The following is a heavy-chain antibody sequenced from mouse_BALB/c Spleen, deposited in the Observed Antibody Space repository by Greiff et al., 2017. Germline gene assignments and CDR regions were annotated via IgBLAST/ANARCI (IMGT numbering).Heavy chain of an antibody. V-gene: IGHV5-4*02. CDR1: GFTFSDYY. D-gene: IGHD1-1*01. CDR2: ISDGGSYT. CDR3: ERAYYEGYYYAMDY. Sequence: EVKLMESGGGLVKPGGSLKLSCAASGFTFSDYYMYWVRQTPEKRLEWVATISDGGSYTYYPDSVKGRFTISRDNAKNNLYLQMSSLKSEDTAMYYCERAYYEGYYYAMDYWGQGTSVTVSS. J-gene: IGHJ4*01.